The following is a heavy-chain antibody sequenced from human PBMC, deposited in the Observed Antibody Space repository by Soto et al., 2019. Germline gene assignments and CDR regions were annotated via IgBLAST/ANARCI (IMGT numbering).Heavy chain of an antibody. D-gene: IGHD6-19*01. CDR1: GGSLSNYY. J-gene: IGHJ3*02. CDR2: STDRGST. V-gene: IGHV4-34*01. Sequence: QVQLQQWGAGLLRPSETLSLTCAFYGGSLSNYYGNWIRQFPGKGLEWLGESTDRGSTYYNPSLKSRVTISVDTYQNQFSLRLSSVTAADTAVDYCARDAYGSGWFDIWGQGTMVTVSS. CDR3: ARDAYGSGWFDI.